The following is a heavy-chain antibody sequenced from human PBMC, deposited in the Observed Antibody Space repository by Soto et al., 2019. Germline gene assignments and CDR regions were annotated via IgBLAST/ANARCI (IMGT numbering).Heavy chain of an antibody. J-gene: IGHJ4*02. Sequence: SETLSLTCTVSGGSISSYYWSWIRQPPGKGLEWIGYIYYSGSTNYNPSLKSRVTISVDTSKNQFSLKLSSVTAADTAVYYCARADPFLYGDPFDYWGQGTLVTVSS. V-gene: IGHV4-59*01. CDR2: IYYSGST. D-gene: IGHD4-17*01. CDR1: GGSISSYY. CDR3: ARADPFLYGDPFDY.